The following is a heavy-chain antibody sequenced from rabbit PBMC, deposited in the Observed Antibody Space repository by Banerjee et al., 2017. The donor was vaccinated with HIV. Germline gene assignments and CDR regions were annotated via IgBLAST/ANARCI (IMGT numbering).Heavy chain of an antibody. CDR2: MDTGSGTT. CDR1: GFSFSSNYW. CDR3: ARTYDVYDYGIL. V-gene: IGHV1S40*01. D-gene: IGHD6-1*01. Sequence: QSLEESGGDLVKPGASLTLTCTASGFSFSSNYWICWVRQAPGRGLEWIGCMDTGSGTTDYTSWAKGRFTISKTSSTTVTLQMTSLTAADTATYFCARTYDVYDYGILWGQGTLVTVS. J-gene: IGHJ3*01.